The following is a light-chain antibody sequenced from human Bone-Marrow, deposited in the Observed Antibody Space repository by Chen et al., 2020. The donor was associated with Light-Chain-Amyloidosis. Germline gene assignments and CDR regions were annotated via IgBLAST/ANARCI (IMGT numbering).Light chain of an antibody. J-gene: IGLJ3*02. V-gene: IGLV6-57*01. CDR2: EDD. CDR1: SGSIATNY. CDR3: QSYQGSSQGV. Sequence: NFMLTQPHSVSESPGKTVIISCTRSSGSIATNYVQWYQQRPGSSPTTVIYEDDQRPSGVPDRFSGSLDRASNAASRTISGLKTEDEADYYCQSYQGSSQGVFGGGTKLTVL.